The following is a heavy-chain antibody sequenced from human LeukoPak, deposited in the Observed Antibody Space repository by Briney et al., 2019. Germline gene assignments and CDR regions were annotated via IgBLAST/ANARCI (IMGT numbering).Heavy chain of an antibody. D-gene: IGHD3-10*01. V-gene: IGHV4-4*07. CDR3: ARGAESKRITMVRGVIRSRYYFDY. Sequence: NTSETLSLTCTVSGGSISSYYWSWIRQPAGKGLEWIGRIYTSGSTNYNPSLKSRVTISVDTSKNQFSLKLSSVTAADTAVYYCARGAESKRITMVRGVIRSRYYFDYWGQGTLVTVSS. J-gene: IGHJ4*02. CDR2: IYTSGST. CDR1: GGSISSYY.